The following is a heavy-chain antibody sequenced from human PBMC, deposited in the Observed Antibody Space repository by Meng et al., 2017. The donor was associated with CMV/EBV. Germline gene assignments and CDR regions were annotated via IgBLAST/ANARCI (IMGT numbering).Heavy chain of an antibody. V-gene: IGHV1-69*02. J-gene: IGHJ6*02. D-gene: IGHD3-3*01. CDR3: ASNSITIFGVVTNTNYYYYGMDV. CDR2: IIPILGIA. CDR1: GGTFSSYT. Sequence: SVKVSCKASGGTFSSYTISWVRQAPGQGLEWMGRIIPILGIANYAQKFQGRFTITADKSTSTAYMELSSLRSEDTAVYYCASNSITIFGVVTNTNYYYYGMDVWGQGTTVTVSS.